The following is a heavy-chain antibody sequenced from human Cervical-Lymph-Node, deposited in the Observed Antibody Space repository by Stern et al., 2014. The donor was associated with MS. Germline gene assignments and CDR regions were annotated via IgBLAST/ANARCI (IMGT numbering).Heavy chain of an antibody. CDR1: GYTFTSDY. CDR3: AREHTAMGFGY. Sequence: QVQLVQSGAEVKKPGASVKVSCKASGYTFTSDYVHWVRQAPGEGLEWLGIIDPSGVSTSYAQKFQGIVTLTRTKSTRSDYKWRTSLRSDDTAMYYCAREHTAMGFGYWGQGTLVTVSS. J-gene: IGHJ4*02. CDR2: IDPSGVST. V-gene: IGHV1-46*01. D-gene: IGHD5-18*01.